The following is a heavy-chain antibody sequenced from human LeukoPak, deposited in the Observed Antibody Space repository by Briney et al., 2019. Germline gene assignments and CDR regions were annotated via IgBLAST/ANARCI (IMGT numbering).Heavy chain of an antibody. CDR1: GFTFSSYA. CDR3: AKDLRRTMVRGVITFYYMDV. D-gene: IGHD3-10*01. CDR2: ISGSGGST. Sequence: GGSLRLSCAASGFTFSSYAMSWVRQAPGKGLEWVSAISGSGGSTYYADSVKGRFTISRDNSKNTLYLQMNSLRAEDTAVYYCAKDLRRTMVRGVITFYYMDVWGKGTTVTISS. V-gene: IGHV3-23*01. J-gene: IGHJ6*03.